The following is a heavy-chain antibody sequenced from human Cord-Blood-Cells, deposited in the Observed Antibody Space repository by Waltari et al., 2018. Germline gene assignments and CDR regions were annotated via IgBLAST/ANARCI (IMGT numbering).Heavy chain of an antibody. J-gene: IGHJ4*02. CDR2: IIPIFGTA. Sequence: QVQLVQSGAEVKKPGSSVKVSCKASGGTFSRYSTSWVLQAPGQGLEWRGGIIPIFGTANYAQKFQGRVTITADESTSTAYMELSSLRSEDTAVYYCARRSNYYDSSGYYFDYWGQGTLVTVSS. V-gene: IGHV1-69*01. D-gene: IGHD3-22*01. CDR1: GGTFSRYS. CDR3: ARRSNYYDSSGYYFDY.